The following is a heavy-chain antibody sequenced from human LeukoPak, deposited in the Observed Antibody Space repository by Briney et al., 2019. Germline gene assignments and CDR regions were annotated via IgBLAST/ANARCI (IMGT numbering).Heavy chain of an antibody. V-gene: IGHV1-24*01. D-gene: IGHD3-22*01. CDR2: FDPEDGET. Sequence: ASVKVSCKVSGYTLTELSMHWVRQAPGKGLEWMGGFDPEDGETIYAQKFQGRVTMTENTSTDTAYMELSSLRSEDTAVYYCARGGYYDRSGYFAFDIWGQGTMVTVSS. CDR1: GYTLTELS. J-gene: IGHJ3*02. CDR3: ARGGYYDRSGYFAFDI.